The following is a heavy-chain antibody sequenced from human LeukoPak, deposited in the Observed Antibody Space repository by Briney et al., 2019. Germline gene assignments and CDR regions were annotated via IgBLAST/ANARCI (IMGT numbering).Heavy chain of an antibody. CDR2: INADGSTT. V-gene: IGHV3-74*01. J-gene: IGHJ3*01. Sequence: PGGSLRPSCAASGFTFGNSWVHWVRQAPGKGLVWVSLINADGSTTSYADSVKGRFTISRDNARNTLSLEMNSLTIEDTAVYYCIVVVEPPDSDGFDVWGQGTVITVSS. CDR1: GFTFGNSW. D-gene: IGHD1-14*01. CDR3: IVVVEPPDSDGFDV.